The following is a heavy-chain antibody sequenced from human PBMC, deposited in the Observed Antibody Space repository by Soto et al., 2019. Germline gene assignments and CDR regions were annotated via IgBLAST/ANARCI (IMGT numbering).Heavy chain of an antibody. V-gene: IGHV3-74*01. CDR3: ARDPGYDGHHWRFDY. CDR2: VFAGGTAT. D-gene: IGHD1-1*01. Sequence: GGSLRLSCAASGFTFSSYRMHWVRQAPGQGLVWLSRVFAGGTATYYADSVRGRFTISRDNAKNTLYLQMNSLRVEDTAIYYCARDPGYDGHHWRFDYWGQGVLVTVSS. CDR1: GFTFSSYR. J-gene: IGHJ4*02.